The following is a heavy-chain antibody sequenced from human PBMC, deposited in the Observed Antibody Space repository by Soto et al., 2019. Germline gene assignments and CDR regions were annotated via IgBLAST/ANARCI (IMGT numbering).Heavy chain of an antibody. Sequence: SETLSLTCTVSGGSINNYYWSWIRQPPGKGLEWIGYIYYSGNTNYNPSLKSRVTISVDTSKNQFSLKLSSATAADTAVYYCARGGTFRTFDYRGQGTLVTVSS. CDR3: ARGGTFRTFDY. CDR1: GGSINNYY. D-gene: IGHD3-16*01. J-gene: IGHJ4*02. V-gene: IGHV4-59*01. CDR2: IYYSGNT.